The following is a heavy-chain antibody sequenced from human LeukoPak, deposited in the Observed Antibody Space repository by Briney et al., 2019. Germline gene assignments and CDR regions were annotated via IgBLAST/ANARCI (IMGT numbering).Heavy chain of an antibody. V-gene: IGHV3-30-3*01. CDR2: ISYDGSNK. J-gene: IGHJ4*02. CDR1: GFTFSSYA. D-gene: IGHD3-10*01. Sequence: GRSLRLSCAASGFTFSSYAMHWVRQAPGKGLEWVAVISYDGSNKYYADSVKGRFTISRDNSKNTLYLQMNSLRAEDTAVYYCARPSRWFETYYFDYWGQGTLVTVSS. CDR3: ARPSRWFETYYFDY.